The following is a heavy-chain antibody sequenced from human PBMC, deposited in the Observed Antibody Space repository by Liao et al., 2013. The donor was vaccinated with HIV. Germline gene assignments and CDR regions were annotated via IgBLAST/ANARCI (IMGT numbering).Heavy chain of an antibody. J-gene: IGHJ6*03. V-gene: IGHV4-61*02. CDR2: IYTSWST. CDR3: ARELQSRSSGYHYYYYYMDV. Sequence: QVQLQESGPGLVKPSQTLSLTCTVSGGSISSDNNYWSEFRQPAGKGLEWIGRIYTSWSTNYNPSLKSRVTMSVDRSKNQFSLKLNSVTAXDTAVYYCARELQSRSSGYHYYYYYMDVWGKGTTVIVSS. CDR1: GGSISSDNNY. D-gene: IGHD6-6*01.